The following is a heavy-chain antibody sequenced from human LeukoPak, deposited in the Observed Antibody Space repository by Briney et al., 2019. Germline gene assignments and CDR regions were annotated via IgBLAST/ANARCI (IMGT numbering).Heavy chain of an antibody. J-gene: IGHJ3*02. Sequence: GGSLRLSCAASGFTFGSYWMHWVRQAPGKGLVWVSRINSDGSSTSYAASVKGRFTISRDNAKNTLYLQMNSLRAEDTAVYYCARAEAGGDAFDIWGQGTMVTVSS. V-gene: IGHV3-74*01. CDR3: ARAEAGGDAFDI. CDR1: GFTFGSYW. D-gene: IGHD6-19*01. CDR2: INSDGSST.